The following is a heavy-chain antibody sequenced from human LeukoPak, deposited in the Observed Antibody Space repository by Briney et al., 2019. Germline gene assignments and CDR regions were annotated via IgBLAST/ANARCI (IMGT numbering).Heavy chain of an antibody. D-gene: IGHD3-9*01. J-gene: IGHJ5*02. CDR2: IYYSGST. CDR3: ARGGDYDILTGYYPNWFDP. CDR1: GGSISSYY. V-gene: IGHV4-59*01. Sequence: SETLSLTCTVSGGSISSYYWSWIRQPPGKGLEWTGYIYYSGSTNCNPSLKSRVTISVDTSKNQFSLKLSSVTAADTAVYYCARGGDYDILTGYYPNWFDPWGQGTLVTVSS.